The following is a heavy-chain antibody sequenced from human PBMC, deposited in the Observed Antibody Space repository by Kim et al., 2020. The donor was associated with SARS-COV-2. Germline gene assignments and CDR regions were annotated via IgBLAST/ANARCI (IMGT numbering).Heavy chain of an antibody. Sequence: SETLSLTCTVSGGSISSGAYYWSWIRQHPGKGLEWIGYIYYSGSTYYNPSLKSRVTISVDTSKNQFSLKLSSVTAADTAVYYCARDVWFYDISTGYGYGMDVWGQGTTVTVSS. J-gene: IGHJ6*02. V-gene: IGHV4-31*03. D-gene: IGHD3-9*01. CDR2: IYYSGST. CDR3: ARDVWFYDISTGYGYGMDV. CDR1: GGSISSGAYY.